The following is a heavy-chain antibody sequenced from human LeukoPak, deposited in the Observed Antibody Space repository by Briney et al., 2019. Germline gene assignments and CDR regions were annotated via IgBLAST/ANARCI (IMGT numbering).Heavy chain of an antibody. CDR2: LDWDDDK. D-gene: IGHD3-22*01. V-gene: IGHV2-70*04. CDR1: RFSLRTRGMR. CDR3: ARTPGLYESRGDCGEW. Sequence: SGPTLANPTPTLTLNYTVSRFSLRTRGMRVSWIRQPPGKALEWLARLDWDDDKFYCTSLTTSLPTLQVTSQNHVALTMHNLDPVDTATYYCARTPGLYESRGDCGEWWGQGTLVTVSS. J-gene: IGHJ4*02.